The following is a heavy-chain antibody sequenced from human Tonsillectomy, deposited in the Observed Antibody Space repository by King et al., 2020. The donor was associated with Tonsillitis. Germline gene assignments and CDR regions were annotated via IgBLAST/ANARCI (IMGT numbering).Heavy chain of an antibody. CDR3: ITDVGNSINFDN. D-gene: IGHD4-23*01. CDR1: GFTFNNAW. Sequence: VQLVESGGGLLKPGESLRLSCVASGFTFNNAWMSWVRQAPGKGLEWVGRIKSKNDGETTDYGAPVKGRFTISRDDSKNTLYLHMNSLKTEDTAVYYCITDVGNSINFDNWGQGTLVTVSS. J-gene: IGHJ4*02. V-gene: IGHV3-15*01. CDR2: IKSKNDGETT.